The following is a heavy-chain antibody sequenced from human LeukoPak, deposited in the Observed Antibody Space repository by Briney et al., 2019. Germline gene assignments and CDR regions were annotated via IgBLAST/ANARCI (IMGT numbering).Heavy chain of an antibody. D-gene: IGHD6-13*01. CDR2: IDTAGNT. CDR3: ATAKMPGIHTAGRVNYFDF. J-gene: IGHJ4*02. V-gene: IGHV3-13*01. CDR1: EFTFSNYD. Sequence: GGSLRLSCAASEFTFSNYDMPWVRQAAGKGLEWVSTIDTAGNTWYPDSVKGRFTISRENAKNSLNLQMNSLRVGDTAVYYCATAKMPGIHTAGRVNYFDFWGQGTLVTVSS.